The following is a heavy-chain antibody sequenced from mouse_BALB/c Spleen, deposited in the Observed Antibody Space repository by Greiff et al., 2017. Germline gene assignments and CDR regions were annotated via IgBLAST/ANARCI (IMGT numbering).Heavy chain of an antibody. CDR2: ISSGGSYT. CDR3: AREDDGYPFAY. J-gene: IGHJ3*01. D-gene: IGHD2-3*01. CDR1: GFTFSSYA. V-gene: IGHV5-9-4*01. Sequence: EVQLVESGGGLVKPGGSLKLSCAASGFTFSSYAMSWVRQSPEKRLEWVAEISSGGSYTYYPDTVTGRFTISRDNAKNTLYLEMSSLRSEDTAMYYCAREDDGYPFAYWGQGTLVTVSA.